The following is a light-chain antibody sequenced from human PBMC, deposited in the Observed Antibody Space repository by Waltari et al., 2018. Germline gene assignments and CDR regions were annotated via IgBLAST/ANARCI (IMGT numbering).Light chain of an antibody. CDR1: SSDLDTHNY. Sequence: SALTQPASVSGSPGPSITISCTATSSDLDTHNYAAWSQQHPAKAPKLIIYGVTNRPSGVSSRFSGAGSGRTASLTISGLQAEDEADYYCSAYSGTKNRVLFGGGTKVTVL. CDR2: GVT. J-gene: IGLJ2*01. V-gene: IGLV2-14*03. CDR3: SAYSGTKNRVL.